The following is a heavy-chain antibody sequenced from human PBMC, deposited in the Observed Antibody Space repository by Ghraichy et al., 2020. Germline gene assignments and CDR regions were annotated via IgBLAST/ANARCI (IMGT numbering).Heavy chain of an antibody. CDR3: ARAVTTGFWYFDY. D-gene: IGHD4-17*01. J-gene: IGHJ4*02. V-gene: IGHV1-2*06. CDR2: INPNSGGT. CDR1: GYTFTGYY. Sequence: ASVKVSCKASGYTFTGYYMHWVRQAPGQVLEWMGRINPNSGGTNYAQKFQGRVTMTRDTSISTAYMELSRLRSDDTAVYYCARAVTTGFWYFDYWGQGTLVTVSS.